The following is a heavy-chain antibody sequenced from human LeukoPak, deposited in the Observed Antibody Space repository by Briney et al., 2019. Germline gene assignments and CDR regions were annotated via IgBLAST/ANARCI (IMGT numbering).Heavy chain of an antibody. D-gene: IGHD4-11*01. J-gene: IGHJ6*03. CDR1: GYTFTGYY. CDR3: ARARDYSNYVFYYYYYMDV. CDR2: INPNSGGT. Sequence: ASVKVSCKASGYTFTGYYMHWVRQAPGQGLEWMGWINPNSGGTNYAQKFQGRVTMTRDTSISTAYMELSRLRSDDTAVYYCARARDYSNYVFYYYYYMDVWGKGTTVTISS. V-gene: IGHV1-2*02.